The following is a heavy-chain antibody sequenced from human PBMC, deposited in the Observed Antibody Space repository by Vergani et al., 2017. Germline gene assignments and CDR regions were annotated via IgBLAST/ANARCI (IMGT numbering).Heavy chain of an antibody. Sequence: EVQLLESGGGLVQPGGSLRLSCAASGFTFSSYAMSWVRQAPGKGLEWVSAISGRGGSTYYADSVKGRFTISRDNSKNTLYLQMNSLRAEDTAVYYCAKDSRYDVWSSYHVPHYWGQGTLVTVSS. D-gene: IGHD3-3*01. J-gene: IGHJ4*02. CDR1: GFTFSSYA. CDR3: AKDSRYDVWSSYHVPHY. V-gene: IGHV3-23*01. CDR2: ISGRGGST.